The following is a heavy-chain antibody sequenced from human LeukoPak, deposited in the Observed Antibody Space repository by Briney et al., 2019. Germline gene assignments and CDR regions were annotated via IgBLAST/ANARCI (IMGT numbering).Heavy chain of an antibody. J-gene: IGHJ6*03. Sequence: PSETLSLTCTVSGGSISSYYWSWIRQPPGKGLEWIGYIYYSGSTNYNPSLKSRVTISVDTSKNQFSLKLSSVTAADTAVYYRARFMVYYYYMDVWGKGTTVTVSS. CDR3: ARFMVYYYYMDV. CDR1: GGSISSYY. V-gene: IGHV4-59*01. D-gene: IGHD3-10*01. CDR2: IYYSGST.